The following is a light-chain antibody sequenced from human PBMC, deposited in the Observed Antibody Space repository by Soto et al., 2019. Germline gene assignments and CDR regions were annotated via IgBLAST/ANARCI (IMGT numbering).Light chain of an antibody. J-gene: IGKJ5*01. CDR1: ESVSRN. CDR2: DAS. V-gene: IGKV3-11*01. CDR3: QHRSIWPVS. Sequence: EVVMTQSPATLSVSPGERATLSCRASESVSRNLAWYQQKPGQAPRLLIFDASNRATGIPARFSGSGSGTDFTLTISSLEPEDFAVYYCQHRSIWPVSFGQGTRLEIK.